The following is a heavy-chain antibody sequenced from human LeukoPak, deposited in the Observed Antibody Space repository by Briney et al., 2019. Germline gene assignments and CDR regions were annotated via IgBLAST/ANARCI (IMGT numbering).Heavy chain of an antibody. V-gene: IGHV3-23*01. CDR2: ISNTGVST. CDR3: XXXXXXXXNYYLDY. D-gene: IGHD3-10*01. Sequence: GGSLRLSCAASGHTFSSYAMSWVRQAPGKGLEWVSGISNTGVSTYYADSVKGRFTISRDNSKNTLYLQMNSLRAEDTAVYYXXXXXXXXXNYYLDYWGQGTLVTVSS. CDR1: GHTFSSYA. J-gene: IGHJ4*02.